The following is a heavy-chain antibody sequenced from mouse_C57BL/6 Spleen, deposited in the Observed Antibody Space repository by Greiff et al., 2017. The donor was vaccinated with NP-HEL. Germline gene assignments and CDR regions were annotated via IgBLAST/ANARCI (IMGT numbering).Heavy chain of an antibody. Sequence: QVQLQQPGAELVMPGASVKLSCKASGYTFTSYWMHWVKQRPGQGLEWIGEIDPSDSYTNYNQKFKGKSTLTVDKSSSTAYMQLSSLTSEDSAVYYCARWDYYGSSRDFDYWGQGTTLTVSS. V-gene: IGHV1-69*01. J-gene: IGHJ2*01. CDR3: ARWDYYGSSRDFDY. D-gene: IGHD1-1*01. CDR2: IDPSDSYT. CDR1: GYTFTSYW.